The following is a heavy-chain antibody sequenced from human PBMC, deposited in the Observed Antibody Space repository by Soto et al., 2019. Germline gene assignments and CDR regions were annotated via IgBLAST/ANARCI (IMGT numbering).Heavy chain of an antibody. Sequence: PSETLSLTCAVSGGCISSSNWCSWVRQPPGKGLEWIGKIYHSGSTNYNPSLKSRVTISVDKSKNQFSLKPSSVTAADTAVYYCARVYMVRGTIIRYFDYWGQGTLVT. CDR3: ARVYMVRGTIIRYFDY. D-gene: IGHD3-10*01. J-gene: IGHJ4*02. CDR2: IYHSGST. CDR1: GGCISSSNW. V-gene: IGHV4-4*02.